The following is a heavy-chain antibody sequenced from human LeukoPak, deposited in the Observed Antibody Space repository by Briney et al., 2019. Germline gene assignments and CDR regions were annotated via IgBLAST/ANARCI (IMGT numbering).Heavy chain of an antibody. CDR2: IYYSGST. Sequence: SETLSLTCAVSGGSISSGGYSWSWIRQHPGKGLEWTGYIYYSGSTYYNPSLKSRVTISVDTSKNQFSLKLSSVTAADTAVYYCAREFEWFGEPMGFDYWGQGTLVTVSS. CDR1: GGSISSGGYS. D-gene: IGHD3-10*01. CDR3: AREFEWFGEPMGFDY. V-gene: IGHV4-31*11. J-gene: IGHJ4*02.